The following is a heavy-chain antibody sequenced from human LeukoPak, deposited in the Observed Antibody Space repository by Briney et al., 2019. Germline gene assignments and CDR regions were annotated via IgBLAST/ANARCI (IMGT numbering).Heavy chain of an antibody. J-gene: IGHJ4*02. D-gene: IGHD1-1*01. CDR3: ARDRYETFDY. V-gene: IGHV1-2*02. Sequence: ASVKVSCKAPGYTFTGYYMHWVRQAPGQGLEWMGWINPNSGDTNYAQKFQGRVTMTRDTSISTAYMELSRLRSDDTAVYYCARDRYETFDYWGQGTLVTVSS. CDR1: GYTFTGYY. CDR2: INPNSGDT.